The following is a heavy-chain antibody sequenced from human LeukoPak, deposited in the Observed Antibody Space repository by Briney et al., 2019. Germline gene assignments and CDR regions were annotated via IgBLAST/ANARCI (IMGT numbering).Heavy chain of an antibody. CDR2: INWNGGST. J-gene: IGHJ4*02. D-gene: IGHD1-26*01. CDR1: GFTFSSYA. CDR3: ARDEVGAGVTDY. Sequence: GGSLRLSCAASGFTFSSYAMSWVRQAPGKGLEWVSGINWNGGSTGYADSVKGRFTISRDNAKNSLYLQMNSLRAEDTALYYCARDEVGAGVTDYWGQGTLVTVSS. V-gene: IGHV3-20*04.